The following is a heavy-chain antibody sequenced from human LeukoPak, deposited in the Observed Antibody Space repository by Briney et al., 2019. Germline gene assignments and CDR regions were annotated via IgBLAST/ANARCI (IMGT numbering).Heavy chain of an antibody. CDR1: GVSISSYY. CDR3: ARGGYYTLEYYYYMDV. V-gene: IGHV4-59*01. J-gene: IGHJ6*03. CDR2: VYYSGGT. Sequence: SETLSLTCSVSGVSISSYYWSWIRQAPGKGLEWIGYVYYSGGTNYNPSLESRVTISVDTSKNQFSLKLTSVTAADTAIYYCARGGYYTLEYYYYMDVWGKGTTVTVSS. D-gene: IGHD3-3*01.